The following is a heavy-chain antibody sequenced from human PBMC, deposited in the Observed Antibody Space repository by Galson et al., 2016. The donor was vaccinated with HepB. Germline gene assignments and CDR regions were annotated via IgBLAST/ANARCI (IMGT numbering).Heavy chain of an antibody. D-gene: IGHD2-21*02. CDR1: GGTFSSYA. Sequence: SVKVSCKASGGTFSSYAISWVRQAPGQGLEWMGGIIPIFGTANYAQKFQGRVTITADESTSTAYMELSSLRSEDTAVYYCARVHNSQAYCGGDCYDHGMDVWGQGTTVTVSS. CDR2: IIPIFGTA. J-gene: IGHJ6*02. CDR3: ARVHNSQAYCGGDCYDHGMDV. V-gene: IGHV1-69*13.